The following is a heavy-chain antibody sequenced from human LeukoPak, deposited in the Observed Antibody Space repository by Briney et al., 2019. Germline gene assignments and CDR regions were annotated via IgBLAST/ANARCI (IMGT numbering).Heavy chain of an antibody. D-gene: IGHD3-22*01. Sequence: SETLSLTCTVSGGSISSYYRSWIRQPAGKGLEWIGRIYTSGSTNYNPSLKSRVTMSVDTSKNQFSLKLSSVTAADTAVYYCARDNHDSSGYYYGPVDAFDIWGQGTMVTVSS. J-gene: IGHJ3*02. CDR1: GGSISSYY. CDR3: ARDNHDSSGYYYGPVDAFDI. V-gene: IGHV4-4*07. CDR2: IYTSGST.